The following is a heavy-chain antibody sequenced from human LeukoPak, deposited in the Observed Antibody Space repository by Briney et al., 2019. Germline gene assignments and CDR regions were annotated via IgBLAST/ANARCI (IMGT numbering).Heavy chain of an antibody. Sequence: SETPSLTCAVYGGSFSGYYWSWIRQPPGKGLEWIGEINHSGSTNYNPPLKSRVTISVDTSKNQFSLKLSSVTAADTAVYYCARADEGFGELNYWGQGTLVTVSS. CDR1: GGSFSGYY. CDR2: INHSGST. J-gene: IGHJ4*02. D-gene: IGHD3-10*01. V-gene: IGHV4-34*01. CDR3: ARADEGFGELNY.